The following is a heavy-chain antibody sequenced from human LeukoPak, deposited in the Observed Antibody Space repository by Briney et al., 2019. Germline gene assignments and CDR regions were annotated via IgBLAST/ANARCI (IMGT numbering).Heavy chain of an antibody. CDR2: IIPICGTT. V-gene: IGHV1-69*13. Sequence: ASTRVSSKLSGGTFTGYAITWGRQAPGQGLGWMGKIIPICGTTNYAQKFQGRATFTADESTSTAYMELSSLRSEDTALYYCARKLRLGGNWFDPWGQGTLVTVSS. J-gene: IGHJ5*02. D-gene: IGHD1-26*01. CDR1: GGTFTGYA. CDR3: ARKLRLGGNWFDP.